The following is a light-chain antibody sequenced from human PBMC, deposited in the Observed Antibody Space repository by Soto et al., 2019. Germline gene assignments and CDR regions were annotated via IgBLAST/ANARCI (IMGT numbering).Light chain of an antibody. CDR2: AND. Sequence: QSVLTQPPSASGTPGQRVTISCSGSTSNIGSNTVNWYQQLPGTAPKLLIFANDQRPSGVPDRFSGSRSGTSASLAISGLQSEDEADHYCGAWHDSLNGYVFGTGTKVTV. V-gene: IGLV1-44*01. CDR3: GAWHDSLNGYV. J-gene: IGLJ1*01. CDR1: TSNIGSNT.